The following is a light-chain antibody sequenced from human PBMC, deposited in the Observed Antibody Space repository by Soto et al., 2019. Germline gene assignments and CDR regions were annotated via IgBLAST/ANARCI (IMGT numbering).Light chain of an antibody. Sequence: QSVLTQPPSVSAAPGQKVTISCSGSSSNIGNNYVSWYQQLPGTAPKLLIYENNKRPSGIPDRFSGSKSGTSATLGITGLQTGDEADYHCGTWDSSLSAGQGVFGGGTKLTVL. V-gene: IGLV1-51*02. CDR2: ENN. CDR1: SSNIGNNY. J-gene: IGLJ3*02. CDR3: GTWDSSLSAGQGV.